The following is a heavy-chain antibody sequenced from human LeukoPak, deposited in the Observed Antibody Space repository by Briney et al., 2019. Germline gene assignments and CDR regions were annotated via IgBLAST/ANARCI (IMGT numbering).Heavy chain of an antibody. D-gene: IGHD5-12*01. CDR1: GDSISSGGYW. J-gene: IGHJ4*02. Sequence: SETLSLTCAVSGDSISSGGYWWSWIRQHPGKDAEWIGYISYGGNTYYNPSLKSRVAISADTPKNQFSLKLSSTTAADTAVYYCARAPVATPSEFDYWGQGTLVTVSS. CDR3: ARAPVATPSEFDY. V-gene: IGHV4-31*11. CDR2: ISYGGNT.